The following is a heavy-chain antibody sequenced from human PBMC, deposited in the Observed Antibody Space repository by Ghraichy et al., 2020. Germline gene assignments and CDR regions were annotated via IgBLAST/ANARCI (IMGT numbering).Heavy chain of an antibody. Sequence: GGSLRLSCLATGFTLSPHYIPWVGYIPGKELEWVANIKQDGRDTHYVDSVRGRFTISRDNARNSVFLQMNSLRAEDTALYFCARESVVDSRDDAFDLWGQGTMVTVSS. CDR1: GFTLSPHY. D-gene: IGHD2-15*01. V-gene: IGHV3-7*03. CDR3: ARESVVDSRDDAFDL. J-gene: IGHJ3*01. CDR2: IKQDGRDT.